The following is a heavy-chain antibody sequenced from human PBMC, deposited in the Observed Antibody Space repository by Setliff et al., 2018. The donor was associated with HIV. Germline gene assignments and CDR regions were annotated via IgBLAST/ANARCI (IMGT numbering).Heavy chain of an antibody. J-gene: IGHJ3*01. Sequence: PGGSLRLSCATSGFTFRTYAVSWVRQAPGKGLEWVSGISGSGVGTYYRDSVKGRFTISRDNSNNTLSLQMSSLRAEDTALYYCAKLDYYDYSGSWARKVAIDFWGRGTMVTVSS. CDR3: AKLDYYDYSGSWARKVAIDF. CDR1: GFTFRTYA. D-gene: IGHD3-22*01. CDR2: ISGSGVGT. V-gene: IGHV3-23*01.